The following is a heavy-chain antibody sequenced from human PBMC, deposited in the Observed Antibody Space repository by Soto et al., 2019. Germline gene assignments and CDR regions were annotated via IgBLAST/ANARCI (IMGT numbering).Heavy chain of an antibody. V-gene: IGHV1-2*04. CDR1: GYTFTGYY. CDR3: ARGGYSSSSFSARTYYFDY. Sequence: ASVKVSCKASGYTFTGYYMHWVRQAPGQGLEWMGWINPNSGGTNYAQKFQGWVTMTRDTSISTAYMELSRLRSDDTAVYYCARGGYSSSSFSARTYYFDYWGQGTLVTVSS. J-gene: IGHJ4*02. D-gene: IGHD6-6*01. CDR2: INPNSGGT.